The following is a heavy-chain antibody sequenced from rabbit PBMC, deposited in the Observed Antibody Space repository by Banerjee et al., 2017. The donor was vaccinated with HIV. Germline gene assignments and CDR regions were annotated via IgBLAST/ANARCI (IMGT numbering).Heavy chain of an antibody. CDR3: ARSYTGIPVLNF. V-gene: IGHV1S45*01. J-gene: IGHJ4*01. D-gene: IGHD4-2*01. CDR1: GFSFSSSYW. Sequence: QEQLEESGGDLVKPEGSLTLTCTASGFSFSSSYWICWVRQAPGKGLEWIACIYAGSSGNTYYANWAKGRFTISKTSSTTVTLQMTSLTAADTATYFCARSYTGIPVLNFWGPGTLVTVS. CDR2: IYAGSSGNT.